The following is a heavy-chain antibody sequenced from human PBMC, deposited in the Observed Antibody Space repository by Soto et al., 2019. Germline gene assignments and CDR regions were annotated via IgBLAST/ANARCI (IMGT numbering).Heavy chain of an antibody. J-gene: IGHJ4*02. V-gene: IGHV3-74*01. Sequence: GGSLRLSCAASGFTFSSYWMHWVRQAPGKGLVWVSRINSDGSSTSYADSVKGRFTISRDNAKNTLYLQMNSLRAEDTAVYYCARAPYYDFWSGSYYFDYWGQGTLVTVSS. CDR2: INSDGSST. CDR3: ARAPYYDFWSGSYYFDY. D-gene: IGHD3-3*01. CDR1: GFTFSSYW.